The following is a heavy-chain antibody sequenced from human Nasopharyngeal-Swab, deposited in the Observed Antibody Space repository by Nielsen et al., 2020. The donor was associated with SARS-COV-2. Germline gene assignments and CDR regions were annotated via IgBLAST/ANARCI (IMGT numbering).Heavy chain of an antibody. Sequence: SETLSLTCTVSGGSISSYYWSWLRQPPGKGLEWIGYIYYSGSTNYNPSLKTRVTISVDTSKNQFSLKLSSVTAADTAVYYCARDLMRVGYYGSGSYLRAFDIWGQGTMVTVSS. V-gene: IGHV4-59*13. J-gene: IGHJ3*02. CDR1: GGSISSYY. CDR3: ARDLMRVGYYGSGSYLRAFDI. CDR2: IYYSGST. D-gene: IGHD3-10*01.